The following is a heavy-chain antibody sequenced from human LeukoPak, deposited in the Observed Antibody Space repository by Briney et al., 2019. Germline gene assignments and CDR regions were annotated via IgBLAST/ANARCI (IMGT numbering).Heavy chain of an antibody. CDR1: GFTFSSYG. D-gene: IGHD1-1*01. V-gene: IGHV3-30*02. J-gene: IGHJ4*02. CDR2: IRYDGSDK. Sequence: GGTLRLSCAASGFTFSSYGMSWVRQAPGKGLEWVTFIRYDGSDKSYADSVKGRFTISRDNSENTLYLQINSLRVEDTAVYYCAKDTPTTGYHLDSWGQGTLVTVSS. CDR3: AKDTPTTGYHLDS.